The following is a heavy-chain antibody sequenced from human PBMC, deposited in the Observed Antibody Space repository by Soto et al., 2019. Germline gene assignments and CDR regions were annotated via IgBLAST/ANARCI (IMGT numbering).Heavy chain of an antibody. J-gene: IGHJ4*02. V-gene: IGHV3-74*01. D-gene: IGHD3-10*01. CDR1: GFTFSRDW. CDR3: ARAGLGNYYNGY. Sequence: EVQLVESGGGLVQPGGSLRLSCAASGFTFSRDWMHWVRQSPGKGLVWVSRIKGDGTITNYADSVKGRFTTSRDNAKNTVYLQLNSLTTEDTAVYYCARAGLGNYYNGYWGQGTLVTVSS. CDR2: IKGDGTIT.